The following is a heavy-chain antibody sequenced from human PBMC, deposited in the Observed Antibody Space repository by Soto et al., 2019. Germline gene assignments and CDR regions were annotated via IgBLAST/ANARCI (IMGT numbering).Heavy chain of an antibody. J-gene: IGHJ5*02. CDR1: GFSVNSNY. CDR2: IKQDGSEK. V-gene: IGHV3-7*01. D-gene: IGHD6-13*01. CDR3: ARETAAADINWFDP. Sequence: GGSLRLSCAASGFSVNSNYMSWVRQAPGKGLEWVANIKQDGSEKYYVDSVKGRFTISRDNAKNSLYLQMNSLRAEDTAVYYCARETAAADINWFDPWGQGTLVTVS.